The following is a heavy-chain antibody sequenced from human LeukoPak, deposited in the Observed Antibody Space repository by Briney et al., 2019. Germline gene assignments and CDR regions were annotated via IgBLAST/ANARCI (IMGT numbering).Heavy chain of an antibody. CDR2: IGGSGGGI. J-gene: IGHJ4*02. CDR1: GFTFSTYT. V-gene: IGHV3-23*01. D-gene: IGHD7-27*01. Sequence: GGSLRLSCAASGFTFSTYTMYWVRHPPGKRLEWVSIIGGSGGGIHYADSVKGRFTISRDNPKNALYLQMNSLRVEDTAVYYCAIDPNWGTHSWGQGVLVTVSS. CDR3: AIDPNWGTHS.